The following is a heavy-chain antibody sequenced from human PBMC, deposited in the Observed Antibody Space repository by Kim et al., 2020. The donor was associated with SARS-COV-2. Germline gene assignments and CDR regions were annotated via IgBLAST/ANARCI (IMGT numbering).Heavy chain of an antibody. CDR3: ARSCCGSSFGYALDY. J-gene: IGHJ4*02. D-gene: IGHD5-18*01. CDR2: INHNGDT. V-gene: IGHV4-34*01. CDR1: RGSFNDYY. Sequence: SETLSLTCAVYRGSFNDYYWNWIRQPPGKGLEWIGEINHNGDTNYNASLKSRVTMSVATSKNQFSLKLTSVTAADTAVYYCARSCCGSSFGYALDYWGQG.